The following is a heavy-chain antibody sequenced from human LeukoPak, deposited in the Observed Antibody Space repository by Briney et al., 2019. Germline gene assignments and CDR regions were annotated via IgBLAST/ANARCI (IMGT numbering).Heavy chain of an antibody. D-gene: IGHD4-17*01. J-gene: IGHJ4*02. CDR1: GGSISGSY. Sequence: SETXXLTXTXXGGSISGSYWSWIRQPPGKGLEWIAYMYNSGSTNYTPSLNIRATISIDTSRNQFSLKLSSLTAADTAIYYCARGIESYGDYGYWGQGILVTVSS. V-gene: IGHV4-59*01. CDR2: MYNSGST. CDR3: ARGIESYGDYGY.